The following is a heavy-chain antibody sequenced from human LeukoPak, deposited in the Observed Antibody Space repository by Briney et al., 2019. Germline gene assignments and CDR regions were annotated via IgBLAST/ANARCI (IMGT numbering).Heavy chain of an antibody. V-gene: IGHV4-30-4*01. D-gene: IGHD6-6*01. Sequence: SETLSLTCTVSGGSISSGDYYWGWVRQPPGKGLEWVGYIYYSGSTYYNPSLKSRVTISVDTSKNQFSLKLSSVTAADTAVYYCARALAARSVTVNWFDPWGQGTLVTVSS. CDR1: GGSISSGDYY. CDR3: ARALAARSVTVNWFDP. J-gene: IGHJ5*02. CDR2: IYYSGST.